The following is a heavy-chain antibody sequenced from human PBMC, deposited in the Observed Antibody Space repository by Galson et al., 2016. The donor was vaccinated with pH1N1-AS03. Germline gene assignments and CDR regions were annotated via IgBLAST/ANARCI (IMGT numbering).Heavy chain of an antibody. D-gene: IGHD1-7*01. CDR3: ARENWNYVAFDI. CDR2: ISWNSGFP. V-gene: IGHV3-9*01. CDR1: GFTFDDYA. J-gene: IGHJ3*02. Sequence: SLRLSCAASGFTFDDYAMHWVRQSPGKGLEWVSGISWNSGFPAYAGSVKGRFTISRDNAKNSLYLQMNSLRAEDTALYYCARENWNYVAFDIWGQGTMVTVSS.